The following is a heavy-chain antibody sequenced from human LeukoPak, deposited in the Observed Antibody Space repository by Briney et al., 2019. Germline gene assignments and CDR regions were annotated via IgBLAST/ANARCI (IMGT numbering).Heavy chain of an antibody. V-gene: IGHV3-66*01. CDR3: ARTHDPRQWLYYFDY. CDR2: IYSGGST. Sequence: AGGSLRLSCAASGFTVSSNYLSWVRQAPGKGLEWVSVIYSGGSTYYADSVKGRFTISRDHSQNTLYLQMNSLRAEDTAVYYCARTHDPRQWLYYFDYWGQGTLVTVSS. D-gene: IGHD6-19*01. CDR1: GFTVSSNY. J-gene: IGHJ4*02.